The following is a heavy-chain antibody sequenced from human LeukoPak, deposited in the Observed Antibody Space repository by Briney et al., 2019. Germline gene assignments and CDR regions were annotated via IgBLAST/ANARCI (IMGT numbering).Heavy chain of an antibody. CDR3: AHSGGTAMVTPTFIP. CDR2: IYWNDDK. J-gene: IGHJ5*02. Sequence: TLSLTCTVSGGSISSSSYYWGWIRQPPGKALEWLALIYWNDDKRYSPSLKSRLTITKDTSKNQVVLTMTNMDPVDTATYYCAHSGGTAMVTPTFIPWGQGTLVTVSS. D-gene: IGHD5-18*01. V-gene: IGHV2-5*01. CDR1: GGSISSSSYY.